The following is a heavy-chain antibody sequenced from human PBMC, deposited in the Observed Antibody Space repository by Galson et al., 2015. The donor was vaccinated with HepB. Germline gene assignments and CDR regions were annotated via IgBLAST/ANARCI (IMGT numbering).Heavy chain of an antibody. CDR1: GFTFSSYA. V-gene: IGHV3-23*01. Sequence: SLRLSCAASGFTFSSYAMSWVRQAPGKGLEWVSAISGSGGSTYYADSVKGRFTISRDNSKNTLYLQMNSLRAEDTAVYYCAKEGIRPWQQLVQGSYYYYGMDVWGQGTTVTVSS. D-gene: IGHD6-13*01. J-gene: IGHJ6*02. CDR3: AKEGIRPWQQLVQGSYYYYGMDV. CDR2: ISGSGGST.